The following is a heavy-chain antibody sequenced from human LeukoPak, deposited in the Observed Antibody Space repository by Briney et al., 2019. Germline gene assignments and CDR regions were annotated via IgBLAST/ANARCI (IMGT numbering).Heavy chain of an antibody. CDR2: IYYSGST. CDR1: GGSISSGGYY. D-gene: IGHD2-21*02. Sequence: SSETLSLTCTVSGGSISSGGYYWSWIRQHPGKGLEWIGYIYYSGSTYYNPSLKSRVTISVDRSKNQFSLKLSSVTAADTAVYHCARGGGGGDYNWFDPWGQGTLVTVSS. J-gene: IGHJ5*02. CDR3: ARGGGGGDYNWFDP. V-gene: IGHV4-31*03.